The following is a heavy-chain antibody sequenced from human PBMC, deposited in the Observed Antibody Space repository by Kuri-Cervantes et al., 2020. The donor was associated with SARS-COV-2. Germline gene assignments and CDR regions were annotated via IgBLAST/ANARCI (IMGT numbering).Heavy chain of an antibody. V-gene: IGHV3-69-1*01. Sequence: GESLKISCAASGFTFSDYYMNWVRQAPGKGLEWVSSISSSSTIYYADSVKGRFTISRDDSKNTLYLQMNSLKTEDTAVYYCTTGHCSTTSWCSFGNWGHGTLVTVSS. CDR1: GFTFSDYY. J-gene: IGHJ4*01. CDR2: ISSSSTI. D-gene: IGHD2-2*01. CDR3: TTGHCSTTSWCSFGN.